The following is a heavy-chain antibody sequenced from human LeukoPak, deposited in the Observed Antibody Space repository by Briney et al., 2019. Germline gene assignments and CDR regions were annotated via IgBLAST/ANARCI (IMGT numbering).Heavy chain of an antibody. J-gene: IGHJ4*02. V-gene: IGHV3-30*04. D-gene: IGHD1-26*01. CDR2: IFSDRSDK. CDR1: GLTFSRYA. Sequence: PGGSLRLSCVASGLTFSRYAMHWVRLAPGKGLEWVSDIFSDRSDKFYADSVRGRFTISRDDSKNTLYRLISSLRVEDTALYYCARDNADRNMGNAFDYWGQGTLVTVSS. CDR3: ARDNADRNMGNAFDY.